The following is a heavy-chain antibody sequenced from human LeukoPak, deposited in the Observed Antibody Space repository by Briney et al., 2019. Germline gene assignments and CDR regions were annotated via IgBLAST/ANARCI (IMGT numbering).Heavy chain of an antibody. Sequence: PGGSLRLPCAASGFTFGTYYMSWIRQAPGKGLEWVSYISESGSSTYNADSVKGRFTISRDNAKNSVYLQMNSLRAEDTAVYYCARDGRGNYHYDQWGQGTLVTVSS. J-gene: IGHJ4*02. CDR2: ISESGSST. D-gene: IGHD3-16*02. CDR3: ARDGRGNYHYDQ. V-gene: IGHV3-11*04. CDR1: GFTFGTYY.